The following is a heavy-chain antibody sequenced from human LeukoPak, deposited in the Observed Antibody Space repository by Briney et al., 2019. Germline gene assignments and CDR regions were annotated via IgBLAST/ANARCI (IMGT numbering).Heavy chain of an antibody. V-gene: IGHV1-18*04. Sequence: ASLKVSCKASGYTFTGYYMHWVRQAPGQGLEWMGWISAYNGNTNYAQKLQGRVTMATDTSTSTAYMELRSLRSDDTAVYYCARTEFIAAPLINYYMDVWGKGTTVTVSS. D-gene: IGHD6-6*01. CDR2: ISAYNGNT. CDR3: ARTEFIAAPLINYYMDV. CDR1: GYTFTGYY. J-gene: IGHJ6*03.